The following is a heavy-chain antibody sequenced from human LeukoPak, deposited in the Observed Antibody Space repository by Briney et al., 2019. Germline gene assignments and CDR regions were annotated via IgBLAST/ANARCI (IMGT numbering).Heavy chain of an antibody. CDR1: GFTVSSNY. J-gene: IGHJ4*02. CDR2: IYSGGST. V-gene: IGHV3-66*01. D-gene: IGHD1-1*01. CDR3: AKDWTRTGTNFFDY. Sequence: GGSLRLSCAASGFTVSSNYMSWVRQAPGKGLEWVSVIYSGGSTYYADSVKGRFTISRDNSKNTLYLQMNSLRAEDTAVYYCAKDWTRTGTNFFDYWGQGTLVTVSS.